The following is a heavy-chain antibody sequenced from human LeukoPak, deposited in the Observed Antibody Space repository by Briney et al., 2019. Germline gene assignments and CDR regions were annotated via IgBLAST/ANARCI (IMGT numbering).Heavy chain of an antibody. V-gene: IGHV3-23*01. J-gene: IGHJ4*02. CDR1: GFTFSSYA. CDR2: ISGSGGST. Sequence: PGGSLRLSCAASGFTFSSYAMSWVRQAPGKGLEWVSAISGSGGSTYYADSVKGRFTISRDNSKNTLYLQMNSLRAEDMAVYYCAKRKGYSYGTDFDCWGQGTLVTVSS. D-gene: IGHD5-18*01. CDR3: AKRKGYSYGTDFDC.